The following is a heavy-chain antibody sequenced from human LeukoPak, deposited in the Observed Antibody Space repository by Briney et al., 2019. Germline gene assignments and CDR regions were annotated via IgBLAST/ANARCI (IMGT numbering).Heavy chain of an antibody. J-gene: IGHJ4*02. D-gene: IGHD2-15*01. CDR2: IYYSGSA. Sequence: SETLSLTCTVSGGSISTYYWSWIRQPPGKGLEWIGYIYYSGSADSNPSLKSRVTISVDTSENQISLKLSSVTAADTAVYYCARTYCRGGSCHFDYWGQGTLVTVSS. CDR3: ARTYCRGGSCHFDY. V-gene: IGHV4-59*08. CDR1: GGSISTYY.